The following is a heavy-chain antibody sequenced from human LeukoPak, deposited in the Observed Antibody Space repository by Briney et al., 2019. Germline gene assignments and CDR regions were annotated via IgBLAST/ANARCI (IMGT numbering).Heavy chain of an antibody. CDR3: ARLSHDYGDYLGY. CDR1: GYSFASYW. Sequence: GESLKISCKGSGYSFASYWIAWVRQMPGKGLEWMGSIYPGDSDTRKNPSFQGQVTISADESISTAYLQWSSLKASDTAMYYCARLSHDYGDYLGYWGQGTLVTVSS. J-gene: IGHJ4*02. D-gene: IGHD4-17*01. CDR2: IYPGDSDT. V-gene: IGHV5-51*01.